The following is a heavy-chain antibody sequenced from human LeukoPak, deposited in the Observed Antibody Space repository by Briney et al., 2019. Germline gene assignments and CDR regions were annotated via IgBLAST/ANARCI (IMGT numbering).Heavy chain of an antibody. CDR1: AFTFSTYD. V-gene: IGHV3-33*01. CDR2: TWYDGSYK. CDR3: ARQFDGSHPNAFDI. D-gene: IGHD1-26*01. J-gene: IGHJ3*02. Sequence: SGGSLRLSSAASAFTFSTYDMHWVRQAPGKRLEWVAVTWYDGSYKYYGDSVKGRFTISRDNSKNTLYLQMASLRVEDTAVYYCARQFDGSHPNAFDIWGQGTMVTVSS.